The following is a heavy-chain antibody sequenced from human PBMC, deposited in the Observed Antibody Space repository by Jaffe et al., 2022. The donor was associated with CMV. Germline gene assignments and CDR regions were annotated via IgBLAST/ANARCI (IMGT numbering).Heavy chain of an antibody. CDR3: AHMDIFYYYGSGSYSRGWFDP. CDR2: IYWNDDK. J-gene: IGHJ5*02. Sequence: QITLKESGPTLVKPTQTLTLTCTFSGFSLSTSGVGVGWIRQPPGKALEWLALIYWNDDKRYSPSLKSRLTITKDTSKNQVVLTMTNMDPVDTATYYCAHMDIFYYYGSGSYSRGWFDPWGQGTLVTVSS. CDR1: GFSLSTSGVG. D-gene: IGHD3-10*01. V-gene: IGHV2-5*01.